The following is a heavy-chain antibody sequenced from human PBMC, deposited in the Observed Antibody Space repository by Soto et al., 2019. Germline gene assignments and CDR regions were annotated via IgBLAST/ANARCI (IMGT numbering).Heavy chain of an antibody. J-gene: IGHJ6*02. Sequence: GGSLRLSCAASGFTFSNAWMNWVRQAPEKGLEWVGRIKSKTDGGTTDYAAPVKGRFTISRDDSKNTLYLQMNSLKTEDTAVYYCTTSIAARSDYYYYYGMDVWGQGTTVTVSS. D-gene: IGHD6-6*01. CDR1: GFTFSNAW. CDR3: TTSIAARSDYYYYYGMDV. V-gene: IGHV3-15*07. CDR2: IKSKTDGGTT.